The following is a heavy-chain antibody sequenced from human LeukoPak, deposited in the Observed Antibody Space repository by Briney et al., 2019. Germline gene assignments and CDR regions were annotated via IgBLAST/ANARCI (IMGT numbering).Heavy chain of an antibody. CDR1: GGSFSTYY. Sequence: PSETLSLTCTVSGGSFSTYYWSWIRQPPGKGLEWIGYIYYSGSTNYNPSLRSRVTISVDASKNQFSLRLSSVTSADTALYYCARENSYYDSSGYYYGSGYFDYWGQGTLVTVSS. V-gene: IGHV4-59*01. D-gene: IGHD3-22*01. J-gene: IGHJ4*02. CDR3: ARENSYYDSSGYYYGSGYFDY. CDR2: IYYSGST.